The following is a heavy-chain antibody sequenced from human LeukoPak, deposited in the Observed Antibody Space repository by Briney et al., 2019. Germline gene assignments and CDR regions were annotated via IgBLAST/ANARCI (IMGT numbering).Heavy chain of an antibody. D-gene: IGHD4-17*01. V-gene: IGHV4-34*01. CDR1: GGPSTGYY. J-gene: IGHJ4*02. CDR2: ITHSGTT. Sequence: SETLSLTCAVSGGPSTGYYWTWIRQAPGKGLEWIGEITHSGTTNYNPSLKTRVTISVDMSNKRFSLQVTSVTAADTAVYYCARHNIASDGARLFDFWGRGTLVAVSS. CDR3: ARHNIASDGARLFDF.